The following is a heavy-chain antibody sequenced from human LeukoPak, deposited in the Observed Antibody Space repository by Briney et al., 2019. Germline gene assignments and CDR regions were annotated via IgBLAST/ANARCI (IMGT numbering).Heavy chain of an antibody. CDR2: INHSGST. V-gene: IGHV4-34*01. CDR1: GGSFSGYY. Sequence: NSSETLSLTCAVYGGSFSGYYWSWIRQPPGKGLEWIGEINHSGSTNYNPSLKSRVTISVDTSKNQFSLKLSSVTAADTAVYYCARGWAMGATGVARWFDPWGQGTLVTVSS. CDR3: ARGWAMGATGVARWFDP. J-gene: IGHJ5*02. D-gene: IGHD1-26*01.